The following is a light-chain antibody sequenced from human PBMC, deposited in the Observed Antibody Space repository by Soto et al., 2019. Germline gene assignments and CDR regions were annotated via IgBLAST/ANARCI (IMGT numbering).Light chain of an antibody. CDR3: QQYNNWRPQT. J-gene: IGKJ1*01. V-gene: IGKV3-15*01. CDR1: QSVSSN. Sequence: ITQSPATLSVSPGERATLSCRASQSVSSNLAWYQQKPGQAPRLLIYGASTRATGIPARFSGSGSGTEFTLTISSLQSEDFAVYYCQQYNNWRPQTFGQGTKVEIK. CDR2: GAS.